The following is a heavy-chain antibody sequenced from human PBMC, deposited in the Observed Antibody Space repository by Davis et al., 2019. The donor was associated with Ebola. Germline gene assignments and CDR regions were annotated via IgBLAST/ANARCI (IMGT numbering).Heavy chain of an antibody. CDR1: GYTFTSYY. Sequence: AASVKVSCKASGYTFTSYYMHWVRQAPGQGLEWMGIINPSGGSTSYAQKFQGRVTMTTDTSTSTAYMELRSLRSDDTAVYYCAREGYCSGGSCYYTLEYYYYGMDVWGQGTTVTVSS. V-gene: IGHV1-46*01. CDR3: AREGYCSGGSCYYTLEYYYYGMDV. D-gene: IGHD2-15*01. CDR2: INPSGGST. J-gene: IGHJ6*02.